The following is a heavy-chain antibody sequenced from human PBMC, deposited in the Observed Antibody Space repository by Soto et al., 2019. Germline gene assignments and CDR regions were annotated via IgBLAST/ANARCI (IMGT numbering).Heavy chain of an antibody. J-gene: IGHJ6*02. CDR3: AREQPPIAVAGTFFYYYGMDV. V-gene: IGHV1-69*01. CDR2: IIPIFGTA. D-gene: IGHD6-19*01. CDR1: GGTFSSYA. Sequence: QVQLVQSGAEVKKPGSSVKVSCKASGGTFSSYAISWVRQAPGQGLEWMGGIIPIFGTANYAQKFQGRVKITEDESTSTAYIELSSLRSEDTAVYYCAREQPPIAVAGTFFYYYGMDVWGQGTTVTVSS.